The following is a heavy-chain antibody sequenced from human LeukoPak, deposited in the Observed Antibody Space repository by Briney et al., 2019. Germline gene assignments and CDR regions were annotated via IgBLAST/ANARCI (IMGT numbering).Heavy chain of an antibody. D-gene: IGHD3-22*01. J-gene: IGHJ1*01. CDR3: ARVNPTNSGFYTY. CDR2: IGPSSDNI. V-gene: IGHV3-11*06. CDR1: GFTFSDYF. Sequence: NPGGSLRLSCADSGFTFSDYFMSWVRQAPEKGLEWVSYIGPSSDNINYADSVKGRFTVSRDNAKNSLYLQMNSLRAEDTAVYYCARVNPTNSGFYTYWGQGTLVTVSS.